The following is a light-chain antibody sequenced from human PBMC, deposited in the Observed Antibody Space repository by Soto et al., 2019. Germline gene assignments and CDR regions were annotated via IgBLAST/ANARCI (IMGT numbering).Light chain of an antibody. Sequence: EIVLTQSPGTLSLSPGERAALSCRASQSVAANYLAWYQQKPGQAPRLLMYGASTPATGIPDRFRGSGSGTDFTLTISRLEPEDFAVYFCQQYSMSPRTFGQGTK. CDR3: QQYSMSPRT. J-gene: IGKJ1*01. V-gene: IGKV3-20*01. CDR1: QSVAANY. CDR2: GAS.